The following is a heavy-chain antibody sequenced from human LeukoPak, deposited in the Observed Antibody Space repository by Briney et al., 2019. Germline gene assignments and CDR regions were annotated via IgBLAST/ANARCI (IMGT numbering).Heavy chain of an antibody. CDR3: ARGPYDFWSGYEFYFDH. D-gene: IGHD3-3*01. CDR2: ISGRSSYM. CDR1: GFTFSTYS. J-gene: IGHJ4*02. Sequence: GGSLRLSCAASGFTFSTYSMNWVRQAPGKGLEWVSSISGRSSYMYYADSVKGRFTISRDSAKNSLFQQMNSLRAEDTAVYYCARGPYDFWSGYEFYFDHWGQGTLVTVSS. V-gene: IGHV3-21*01.